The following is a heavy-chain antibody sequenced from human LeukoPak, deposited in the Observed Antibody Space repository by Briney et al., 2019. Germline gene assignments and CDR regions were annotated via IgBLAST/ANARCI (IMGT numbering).Heavy chain of an antibody. Sequence: ASVKVSCKASGYTFATYYVHWVRQAPGQGLEWMGIINPSGGSTTYAQKFRGRLTMTRDMSTSTVYMELRSLTSDDTAMYYCAREVSPANFEYWGQGTLVTVSS. CDR2: INPSGGST. V-gene: IGHV1-46*01. CDR1: GYTFATYY. J-gene: IGHJ4*02. CDR3: AREVSPANFEY.